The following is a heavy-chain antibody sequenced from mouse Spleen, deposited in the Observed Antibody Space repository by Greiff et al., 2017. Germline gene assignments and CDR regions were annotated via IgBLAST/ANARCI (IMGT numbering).Heavy chain of an antibody. CDR3: ALNTTVVADYYAMDY. Sequence: EVKLQESGPELVKPGASVKMSCKASGYTFTSYVMHWVKQKPGQGLEWIGYINPYNDGTKYNEKFKGKATLTSDKSSSTAYMELSSLTSEDSAVYYCALNTTVVADYYAMDYWGQGTSVTVSS. V-gene: IGHV1-14*01. CDR2: INPYNDGT. CDR1: GYTFTSYV. D-gene: IGHD1-1*01. J-gene: IGHJ4*01.